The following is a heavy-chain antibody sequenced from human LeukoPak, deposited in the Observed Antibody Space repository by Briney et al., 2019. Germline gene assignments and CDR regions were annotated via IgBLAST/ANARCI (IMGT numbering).Heavy chain of an antibody. D-gene: IGHD2-15*01. V-gene: IGHV1-46*01. CDR3: ARWASSCTSGSCPFYFDF. J-gene: IGHJ4*02. CDR1: GYTFTSYY. Sequence: ASVKVSCKASGYTFTSYYMHWVRQAPGQGLEWMGIINPSGGSTSYAQKFRGRVTITADKSTSTAYMELTSLSPEDTAVYYCARWASSCTSGSCPFYFDFWGQGALVTVSS. CDR2: INPSGGST.